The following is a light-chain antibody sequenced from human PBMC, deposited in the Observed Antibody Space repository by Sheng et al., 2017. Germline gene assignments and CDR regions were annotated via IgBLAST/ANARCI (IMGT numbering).Light chain of an antibody. J-gene: IGKJ5*01. Sequence: EIVLTQSPDTLSLSPGERATLSCRASQSVSSSLAWYQQRPGQAPRLLIYSASTRATGIPARFSGSGSGTEFTLTINSLQSEDFALYYCQQYNKWPLITFGQGTRLEIK. V-gene: IGKV3-15*01. CDR3: QQYNKWPLIT. CDR2: SAS. CDR1: QSVSSS.